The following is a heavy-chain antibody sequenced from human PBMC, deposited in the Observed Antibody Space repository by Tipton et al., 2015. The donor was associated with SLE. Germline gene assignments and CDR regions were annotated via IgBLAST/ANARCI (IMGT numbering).Heavy chain of an antibody. Sequence: TLSLTCAVYGGSFSGYYWSWIRQPPGKGLEWIGEINHSGSTNYNPSLKSRVTISVDTSKNQFSMKMTSVTAADTAMYYCARWRAKVDTDLYWHFDLWGRGTLVTVSS. D-gene: IGHD5-18*01. V-gene: IGHV4-34*01. CDR3: ARWRAKVDTDLYWHFDL. J-gene: IGHJ2*01. CDR2: INHSGST. CDR1: GGSFSGYY.